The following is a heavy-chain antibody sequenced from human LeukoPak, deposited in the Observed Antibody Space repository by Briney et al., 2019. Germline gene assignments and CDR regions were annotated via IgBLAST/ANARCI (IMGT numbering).Heavy chain of an antibody. CDR3: ARVRYGSGSFALDY. CDR2: IYTSGST. CDR1: GGSISSGSYY. V-gene: IGHV4-61*02. D-gene: IGHD3-10*01. Sequence: SETLSLTCTVSGGSISSGSYYWSWIRQPAGKGLEWIRRIYTSGSTNYNPSLKSRVAISVDTSKNQFSLKLSSVTAADTAVYYCARVRYGSGSFALDYWGQGTLVTVSS. J-gene: IGHJ4*02.